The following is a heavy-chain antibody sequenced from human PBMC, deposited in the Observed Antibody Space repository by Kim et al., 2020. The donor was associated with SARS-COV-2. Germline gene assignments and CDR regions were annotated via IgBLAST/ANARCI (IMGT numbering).Heavy chain of an antibody. CDR3: ARRGIAAAGYYYYYGM. CDR1: GGSISSSSYY. CDR2: IYYSGST. J-gene: IGHJ6*01. Sequence: SETLSLTCTVSGGSISSSSYYWGWIRQPPGKGLEWIGSIYYSGSTYYNPSLKSRVTISVDTSKNQFSLKLSSVTAADTAVYYCARRGIAAAGYYYYYGM. D-gene: IGHD6-13*01. V-gene: IGHV4-39*01.